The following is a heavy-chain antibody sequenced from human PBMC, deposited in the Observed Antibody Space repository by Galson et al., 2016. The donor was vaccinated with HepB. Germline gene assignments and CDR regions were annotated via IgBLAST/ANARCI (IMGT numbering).Heavy chain of an antibody. CDR3: ARMGLGSGTDY. CDR1: GFSLSTSGMC. V-gene: IGHV2-70*01. CDR2: IDWDDDK. Sequence: PALVKPTQTLTLTCTFSGFSLSTSGMCVSWIRQPPGKALEWLALIDWDDDKYYSESLRTRLTISKDTSKNQVILIMTNADPVDTATYFCARMGLGSGTDYWGQGTLVTVSS. J-gene: IGHJ4*02. D-gene: IGHD2-15*01.